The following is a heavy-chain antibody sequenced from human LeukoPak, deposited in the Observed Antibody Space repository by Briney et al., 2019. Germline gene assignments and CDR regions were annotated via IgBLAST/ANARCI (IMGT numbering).Heavy chain of an antibody. CDR3: AREDSYYYGSGSYPFDY. CDR2: ISSSSSYI. CDR1: GFTFSSYS. V-gene: IGHV3-21*01. J-gene: IGHJ4*02. D-gene: IGHD3-10*01. Sequence: GGSLRLSCAASGFTFSSYSMNWVRQAPGKGLEWVSSISSSSSYIYYADSVKGRFTISIDNAKNSLYLQMNSLRAEDTAVYYCAREDSYYYGSGSYPFDYWGQGTLVTVSS.